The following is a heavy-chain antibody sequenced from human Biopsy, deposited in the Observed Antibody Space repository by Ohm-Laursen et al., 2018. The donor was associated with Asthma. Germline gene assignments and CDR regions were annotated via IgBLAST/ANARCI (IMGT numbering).Heavy chain of an antibody. CDR2: ISSSGSTT. CDR3: ARVFESSEWGPFYHFGFDV. CDR1: GFSFSDYY. D-gene: IGHD6-25*01. Sequence: SLRLSCSASGFSFSDYYMTWMRQAPGKGLEWVSSISSSGSTTYPAESVKGRFTISRDNAQKSLFLQMGSLRAEDTAIYYCARVFESSEWGPFYHFGFDVWGPGNTVVVS. V-gene: IGHV3-11*01. J-gene: IGHJ6*02.